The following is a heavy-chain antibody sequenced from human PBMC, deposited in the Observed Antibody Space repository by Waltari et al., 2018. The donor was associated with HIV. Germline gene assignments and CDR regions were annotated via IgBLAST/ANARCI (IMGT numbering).Heavy chain of an antibody. CDR3: ATGGGQFRFGVAKRTYGMDV. CDR1: GFNFSDYY. D-gene: IGHD3-10*01. Sequence: QVQLVESGGGLVKPGGSLRLSCAASGFNFSDYYLSWIRPAPGKGLEWVSYISRSGSTIYYADSVKGRFTISRDNAKNSLYLQMSSLRAEDTAVYYCATGGGQFRFGVAKRTYGMDVWGQGTTVTVSS. V-gene: IGHV3-11*01. J-gene: IGHJ6*02. CDR2: ISRSGSTI.